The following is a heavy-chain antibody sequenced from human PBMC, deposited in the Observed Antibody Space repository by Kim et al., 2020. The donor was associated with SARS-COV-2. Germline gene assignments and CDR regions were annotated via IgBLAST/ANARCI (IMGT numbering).Heavy chain of an antibody. Sequence: SNKYYADSGKGRFTISRDNSKNTLYLQMNSLRAEDTAVYYCARDYYGMDVWGQGTTVTVSS. J-gene: IGHJ6*02. CDR3: ARDYYGMDV. V-gene: IGHV3-33*01. CDR2: SNK.